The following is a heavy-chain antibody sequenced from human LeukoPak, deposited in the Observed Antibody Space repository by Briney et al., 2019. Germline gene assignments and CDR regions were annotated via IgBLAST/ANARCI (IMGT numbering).Heavy chain of an antibody. D-gene: IGHD6-6*01. CDR3: ARGVSSSSGNY. V-gene: IGHV4-39*07. Sequence: PSETLSLTSTVSGGSISSSSYYWGWIRQPPGKELEWIGSIYYSGSTYYNPSLKSRVTISVDTSKNQFSLKLSSVTAADTAVYYCARGVSSSSGNYWGQGTLVTVSS. J-gene: IGHJ4*02. CDR1: GGSISSSSYY. CDR2: IYYSGST.